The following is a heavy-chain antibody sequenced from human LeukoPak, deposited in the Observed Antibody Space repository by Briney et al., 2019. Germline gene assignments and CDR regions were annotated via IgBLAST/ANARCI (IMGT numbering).Heavy chain of an antibody. Sequence: GGSLRLSCAASGFTFSSYAMSWVRQAPGKGLEWVSAISGSGGSTYYADSVKGRFTISRDNAKNSVYLQMNSLRAEDTAVYYCARGVATIGNDYWGQGTLVTVSS. CDR2: ISGSGGST. CDR3: ARGVATIGNDY. J-gene: IGHJ4*02. CDR1: GFTFSSYA. V-gene: IGHV3-23*01. D-gene: IGHD5-12*01.